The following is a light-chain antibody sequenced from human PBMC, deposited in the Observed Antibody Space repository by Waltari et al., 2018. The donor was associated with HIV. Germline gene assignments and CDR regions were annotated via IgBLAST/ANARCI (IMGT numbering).Light chain of an antibody. CDR1: KLGNKY. V-gene: IGLV3-1*01. CDR2: QDN. J-gene: IGLJ2*01. Sequence: SYELTQPPSVSVSPGQTASIPCPGDKLGNKYVCWYQQKPGQSPVLVIYQDNKRPSGIPGRFAGSNSGSTATLTISGTQAMDEADYYCQAWDSNTVVFGAGTKLTVL. CDR3: QAWDSNTVV.